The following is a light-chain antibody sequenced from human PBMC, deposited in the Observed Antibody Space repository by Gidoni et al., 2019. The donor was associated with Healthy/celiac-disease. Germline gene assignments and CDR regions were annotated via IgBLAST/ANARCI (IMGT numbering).Light chain of an antibody. CDR1: SLRSYY. Sequence: SSELPQDPSFPVPLGQTVTITCQGASLRSYYAAWFNQKPGQAPVLIIYSKNNRPSGIPDRFSGSSSGKTASLTIAGAQVEDEADYYCDSRDTSGNHVLFGGGTKLTVL. J-gene: IGLJ2*01. CDR2: SKN. V-gene: IGLV3-19*01. CDR3: DSRDTSGNHVL.